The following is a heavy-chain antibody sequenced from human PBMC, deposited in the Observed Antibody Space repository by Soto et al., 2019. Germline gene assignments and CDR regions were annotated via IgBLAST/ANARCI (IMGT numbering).Heavy chain of an antibody. Sequence: ELLSLTWAADGGSLSGYYWGWIRQPLGKGLEWIGEINHSGSTNYNPSLKSRVTISVDTSKKQLSLKLSSVTAADTAVYYCARGPDARDFDYWGQGTLVTVSS. V-gene: IGHV4-34*01. CDR3: ARGPDARDFDY. J-gene: IGHJ4*02. CDR1: GGSLSGYY. CDR2: INHSGST.